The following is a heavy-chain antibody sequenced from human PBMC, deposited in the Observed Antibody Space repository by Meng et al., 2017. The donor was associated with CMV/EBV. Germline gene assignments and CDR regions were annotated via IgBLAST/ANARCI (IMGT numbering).Heavy chain of an antibody. CDR3: ARGRGVVPAAIVQNWFDP. D-gene: IGHD2-2*01. V-gene: IGHV1-8*01. Sequence: ASVKVSCKASGYTFTSYDINWVRQATGQGLEWMGWMNPNSGNTGYAQKFQGRVTMTRNTSISTAYMELSSLRSEDTAVYYCARGRGVVPAAIVQNWFDPWGQGTLVTVSS. CDR2: MNPNSGNT. CDR1: GYTFTSYD. J-gene: IGHJ5*02.